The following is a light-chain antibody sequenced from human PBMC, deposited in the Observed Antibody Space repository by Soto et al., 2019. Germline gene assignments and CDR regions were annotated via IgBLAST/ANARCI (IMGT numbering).Light chain of an antibody. CDR3: QEYNTWT. CDR1: HSMSTW. J-gene: IGKJ1*01. CDR2: DAS. V-gene: IGKV1-5*02. Sequence: DIQMTQSPSTLSGSVGDRVTIICRASHSMSTWVAWYQQKPGKAPKLLISDASRLESGVPARFSGSGSGTEFTLAISSLQPDDFATYYCQEYNTWTFGQGTKVDIK.